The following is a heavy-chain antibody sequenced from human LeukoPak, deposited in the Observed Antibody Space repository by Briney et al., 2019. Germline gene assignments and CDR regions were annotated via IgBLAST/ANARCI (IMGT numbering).Heavy chain of an antibody. CDR3: ARDRSQRAYSYGPDGE. D-gene: IGHD5-18*01. J-gene: IGHJ4*02. CDR2: ISYDGSNK. CDR1: GFTFSSYA. V-gene: IGHV3-30*01. Sequence: GALRLSCAASGFTFSSYAMHWVRQAPGKGLEWVAVISYDGSNKFYADSVKGRFTISRDNSKNTLFLQVNSLRAEDTAVYYCARDRSQRAYSYGPDGEWGQGTLVTVSS.